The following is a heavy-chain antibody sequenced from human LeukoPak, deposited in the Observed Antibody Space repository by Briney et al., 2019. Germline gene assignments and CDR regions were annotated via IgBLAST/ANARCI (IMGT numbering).Heavy chain of an antibody. V-gene: IGHV3-7*04. CDR2: IKQDGSEK. CDR1: GYTLSRYY. J-gene: IGHJ4*02. Sequence: PEVSLRLFCAASGYTLSRYYMSWVRQAPGKGLEWVANIKQDGSEKYYVDSVKGRFTISRDNAKNSLYLQMNSLRAEDTAVYYCARAYLIDYWGQGTLVTVSS. CDR3: ARAYLIDY.